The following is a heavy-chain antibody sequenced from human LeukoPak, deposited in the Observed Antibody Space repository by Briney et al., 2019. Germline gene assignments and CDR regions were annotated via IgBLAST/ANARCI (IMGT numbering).Heavy chain of an antibody. V-gene: IGHV3-49*04. J-gene: IGHJ4*02. CDR2: IRRTIYVGTT. CDR1: GFTFGAYA. D-gene: IGHD3-16*01. Sequence: GGSPRRSCTASGFTFGAYAMSWVRQAPGKGLEWVGFIRRTIYVGTTDYAAYVKCRFTSSRDGSKRIAYLQMNSLKTEDTAVYYCTRGGGGDPVDYWGQGALVTVSS. CDR3: TRGGGGDPVDY.